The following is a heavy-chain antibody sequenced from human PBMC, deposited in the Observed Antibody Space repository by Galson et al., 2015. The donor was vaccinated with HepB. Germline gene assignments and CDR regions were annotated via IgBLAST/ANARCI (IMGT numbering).Heavy chain of an antibody. V-gene: IGHV3-64D*06. CDR1: GFTFSNYA. CDR2: ISSDDNT. CDR3: RAWNYVSGLMF. Sequence: SLRLSCAASGFTFSNYAMHWVRQAPGKGLEYLSAISSDDNTYYADSVKSRLTISRDNSKKTVFLQMNSWRPEDTARYYCRAWNYVSGLMFWGQGTLVTVSS. J-gene: IGHJ4*02. D-gene: IGHD1-7*01.